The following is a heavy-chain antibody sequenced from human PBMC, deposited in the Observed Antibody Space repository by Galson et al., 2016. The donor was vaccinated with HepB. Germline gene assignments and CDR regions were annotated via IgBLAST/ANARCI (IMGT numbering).Heavy chain of an antibody. CDR3: ARDSDTIFGVVIYDY. Sequence: CAASGFTFSRFWMHWVRQAPGKGLVWVSSINLDGSSTSYADSVKGRFTISRDNAKKTLYLQMNSLRAEDTAVYYCARDSDTIFGVVIYDYWGQGTLVTVSS. D-gene: IGHD3-3*01. CDR2: INLDGSST. V-gene: IGHV3-74*01. CDR1: GFTFSRFW. J-gene: IGHJ4*02.